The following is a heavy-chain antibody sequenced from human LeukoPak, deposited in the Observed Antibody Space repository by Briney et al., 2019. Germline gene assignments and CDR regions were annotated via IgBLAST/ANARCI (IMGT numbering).Heavy chain of an antibody. V-gene: IGHV2-70*01. CDR1: GFSLSTAGLC. Sequence: SGPTLLIPTPTLTLTCTFSGFSLSTAGLCVSWIRQPPGKALEWLALIDWDDETFYSTSLKTRLSIFKDTSKNLVVLTMTNMDSVDTATYYCARTRGASGSYYPDYWGQGTLVTVSS. D-gene: IGHD3-10*01. CDR2: IDWDDET. CDR3: ARTRGASGSYYPDY. J-gene: IGHJ4*02.